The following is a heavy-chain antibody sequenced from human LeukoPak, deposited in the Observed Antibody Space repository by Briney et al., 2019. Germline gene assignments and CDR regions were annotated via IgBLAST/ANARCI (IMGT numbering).Heavy chain of an antibody. D-gene: IGHD1-20*01. Sequence: PGGSLRLSCVASGFTFNIYSMYWVRQAPGKGLEWVASFTRSGIHIYYADSVKGRFTISRDNANNSLYQQMNSLRGEDTAVYYCARDLMTGTLGVDWSDPWGQGTLVTVSS. V-gene: IGHV3-21*01. CDR2: FTRSGIHI. J-gene: IGHJ5*02. CDR3: ARDLMTGTLGVDWSDP. CDR1: GFTFNIYS.